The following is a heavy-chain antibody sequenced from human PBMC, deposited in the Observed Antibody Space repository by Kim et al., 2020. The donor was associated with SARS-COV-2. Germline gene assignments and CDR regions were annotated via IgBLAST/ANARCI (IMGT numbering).Heavy chain of an antibody. V-gene: IGHV4-39*01. J-gene: IGHJ4*02. CDR2: IYYSGST. CDR3: ARRIRSGIAVARGYYFDY. CDR1: GGSISSSSYY. D-gene: IGHD6-19*01. Sequence: SETLSLTCTVSGGSISSSSYYWGWIRQPPGKGLEWIGSIYYSGSTYYNPSLKSRVTIYVDTSKNQFSLKLSSVTAADTAVYYCARRIRSGIAVARGYYFDYWGQGTLVTVSS.